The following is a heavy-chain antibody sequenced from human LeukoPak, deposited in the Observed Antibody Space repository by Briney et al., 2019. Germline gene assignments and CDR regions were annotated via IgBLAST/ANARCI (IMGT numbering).Heavy chain of an antibody. CDR1: VGSISNGNYY. V-gene: IGHV4-31*03. CDR3: ARLDILTAANFDP. D-gene: IGHD3-9*01. J-gene: IGHJ5*02. CDR2: IYYSGGT. Sequence: PSETLSLTCTVSVGSISNGNYYWSWIRQHPGKGLEWIGYIYYSGGTQYNPSLKSRVTISVDTSKNQFSLRLSSVTAADTAVYYCARLDILTAANFDPWGQGTLVTVSS.